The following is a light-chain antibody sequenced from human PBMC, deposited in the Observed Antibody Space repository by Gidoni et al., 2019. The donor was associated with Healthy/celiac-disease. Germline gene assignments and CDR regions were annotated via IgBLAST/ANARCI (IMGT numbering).Light chain of an antibody. CDR1: SSDASGYNY. Sequence: QSALTQPASMSGSPGQSITISCTGTSSDASGYNYVSWYQQHPGNAPKLMIYEVSNRPAGVSNRFSGSKSGNTASLTISGLQAEDEADYYCSSYTSSSTLGVFGGGTKLTVL. CDR3: SSYTSSSTLGV. J-gene: IGLJ3*02. CDR2: EVS. V-gene: IGLV2-14*01.